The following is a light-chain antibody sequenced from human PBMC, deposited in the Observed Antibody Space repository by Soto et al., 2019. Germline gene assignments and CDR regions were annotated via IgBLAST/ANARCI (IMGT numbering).Light chain of an antibody. Sequence: ELTQPPSVSVAPGQTAIVTCDGNNIGSNSVHWYQQKPGRAPVLVVYADSDRPSGVPERFSGSNSGNTATLTISRVEAGDEADYYCQVWDSSTDDLYVFGPGTKLTVL. CDR1: NIGSNS. CDR2: ADS. V-gene: IGLV3-21*02. J-gene: IGLJ1*01. CDR3: QVWDSSTDDLYV.